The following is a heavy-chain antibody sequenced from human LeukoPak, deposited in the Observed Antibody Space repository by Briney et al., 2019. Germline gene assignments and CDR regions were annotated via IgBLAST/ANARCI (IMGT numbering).Heavy chain of an antibody. CDR3: ARDHNYAFDN. J-gene: IGHJ4*02. CDR2: IGIDSGNT. V-gene: IGHV3-48*01. CDR1: GFPFIEYS. D-gene: IGHD1-1*01. Sequence: GGPLRLSCTASGFPFIEYSMNWVRQAPGKGLEWISYIGIDSGNTKYADSVRGRFTISADKAKNSLYLQMNSLRVEDTAVYYCARDHNYAFDNWGQGTLVTVSS.